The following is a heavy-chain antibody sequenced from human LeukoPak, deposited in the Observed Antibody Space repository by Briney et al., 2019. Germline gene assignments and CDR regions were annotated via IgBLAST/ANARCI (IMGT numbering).Heavy chain of an antibody. CDR2: INPSGGST. CDR1: GYTFTSYY. V-gene: IGHV1-46*01. J-gene: IGHJ6*02. D-gene: IGHD2-15*01. Sequence: ASLKVSSKASGYTFTSYYMHWVRQAPGQGLEWMGIINPSGGSTSYAQKFQGRVTMTRDTSTSTVYMELSSLRSEDTAVYYCASLDAALGGYGMDVWGQGTTVTVSS. CDR3: ASLDAALGGYGMDV.